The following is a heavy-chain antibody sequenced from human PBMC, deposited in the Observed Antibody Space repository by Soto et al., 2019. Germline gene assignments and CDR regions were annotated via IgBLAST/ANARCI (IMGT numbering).Heavy chain of an antibody. D-gene: IGHD3-22*01. Sequence: QVQLVQSGAEVKKPGASVKVSCKASGYTFTSYDINWVRQATGQGLEWMGWMNTNSGNTAYAQKFQGRVTMTRNTSISTAYMELSSLRSEDTAVYYCARDKSSGYYYDYWGQGTLVTVSS. V-gene: IGHV1-8*01. J-gene: IGHJ4*02. CDR3: ARDKSSGYYYDY. CDR2: MNTNSGNT. CDR1: GYTFTSYD.